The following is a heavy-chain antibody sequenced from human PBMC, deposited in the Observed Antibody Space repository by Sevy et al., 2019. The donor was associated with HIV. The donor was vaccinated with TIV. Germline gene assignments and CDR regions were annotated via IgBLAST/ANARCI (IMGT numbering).Heavy chain of an antibody. CDR2: ISKSGSTT. CDR3: AREENRELGTIPLDS. J-gene: IGHJ4*02. Sequence: EGSLRLSCAASGFTFSHHNMNWVRQAPGKGLEWISYISKSGSTTYFADSVRGRFTISRDNAKNSLFLEMHSLTDEDTAVYYCAREENRELGTIPLDSWGRGIQVPVSS. CDR1: GFTFSHHN. D-gene: IGHD7-27*01. V-gene: IGHV3-48*02.